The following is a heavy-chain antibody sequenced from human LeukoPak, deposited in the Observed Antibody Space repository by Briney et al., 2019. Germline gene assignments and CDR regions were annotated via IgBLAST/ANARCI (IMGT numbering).Heavy chain of an antibody. CDR3: ARGGDFWSGYYTGLNWFDP. V-gene: IGHV4-34*01. D-gene: IGHD3-3*01. CDR1: GGSFSGYY. CDR2: INHSGST. J-gene: IGHJ5*02. Sequence: SETLSLTCAVYGGSFSGYYWSWIRQPPGKGLEWIGEINHSGSTNYNPSLKSRVTISVDTSKNQFSLKLSSVTAADTAVYYCARGGDFWSGYYTGLNWFDPWGQGTLVTVSS.